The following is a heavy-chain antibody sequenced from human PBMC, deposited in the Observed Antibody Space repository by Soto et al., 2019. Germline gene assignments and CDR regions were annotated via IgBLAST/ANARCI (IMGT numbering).Heavy chain of an antibody. CDR2: ISYDGSNK. D-gene: IGHD4-17*01. CDR3: ANDRRPSTTVTRDYGIDV. J-gene: IGHJ6*02. Sequence: QVQLVESGGGVVQPGRSLRLSCAASGFTFSSYGMHWVRQAPGKGLECVAVISYDGSNKYYADSVKGRFTISRDNSKNTLYLQINSLRAEDTAVYYCANDRRPSTTVTRDYGIDVWGQGTTVTVSS. CDR1: GFTFSSYG. V-gene: IGHV3-30*18.